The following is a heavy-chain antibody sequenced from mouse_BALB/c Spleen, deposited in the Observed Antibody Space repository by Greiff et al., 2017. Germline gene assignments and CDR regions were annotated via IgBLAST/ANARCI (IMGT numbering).Heavy chain of an antibody. Sequence: VHLVESGPGLVAPSQSLSITCTVSGFSLTSYGVHWVRQPPGKGLEWLGVIWAGGSTNYNSALMSRLSISKDNSKSQVFLKMNSLQTDDTAMYYCASVYYGNYVAYWGQGTLVTVSA. CDR1: GFSLTSYG. V-gene: IGHV2-9*02. J-gene: IGHJ3*01. CDR3: ASVYYGNYVAY. CDR2: IWAGGST. D-gene: IGHD2-1*01.